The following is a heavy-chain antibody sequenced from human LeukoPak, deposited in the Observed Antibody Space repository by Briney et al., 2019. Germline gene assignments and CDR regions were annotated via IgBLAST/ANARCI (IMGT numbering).Heavy chain of an antibody. D-gene: IGHD2-2*01. CDR2: IYTSGST. CDR1: GGSVSSGSYY. J-gene: IGHJ4*02. Sequence: SGTLSLTCTVSGGSVSSGSYYWSWIRQPAGKGLEWIGRIYTSGSTNYNPSLKSRVTISEDTSKNQFSLKLSSVTAADTAVYYCARGLGGGVVPAASSRYYFDYWGQGTLVTVSS. CDR3: ARGLGGGVVPAASSRYYFDY. V-gene: IGHV4-61*02.